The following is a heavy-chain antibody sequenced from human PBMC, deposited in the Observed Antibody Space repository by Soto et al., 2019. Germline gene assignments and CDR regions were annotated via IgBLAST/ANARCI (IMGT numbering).Heavy chain of an antibody. J-gene: IGHJ5*02. CDR3: ARVVPGAEAWFGP. CDR2: ISLYSDGT. D-gene: IGHD2-2*01. Sequence: ASVKVSCKTSGYTFTNFDVNWVRQDDRQGLEWLGWISLYSDGTNYAQKFQGRVSMTTDTSTTTAYMELRSLRSDDTAVYYCARVVPGAEAWFGPWGQGTLVTVSS. V-gene: IGHV1-18*01. CDR1: GYTFTNFD.